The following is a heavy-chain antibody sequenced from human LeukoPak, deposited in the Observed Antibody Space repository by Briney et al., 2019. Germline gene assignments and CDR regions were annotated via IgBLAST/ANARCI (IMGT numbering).Heavy chain of an antibody. J-gene: IGHJ5*02. V-gene: IGHV1-69*01. D-gene: IGHD2-2*01. CDR3: ATVVPAATNWFDP. CDR1: GGTFSSYA. Sequence: SVKVSCKASGGTFSSYAISWVRQAPGQGLEWMGGIIPIFGTANYAQKFQGRVTITADESTSTAYMELSSLRPEDTAVYYCATVVPAATNWFDPWGQGTLVTVSS. CDR2: IIPIFGTA.